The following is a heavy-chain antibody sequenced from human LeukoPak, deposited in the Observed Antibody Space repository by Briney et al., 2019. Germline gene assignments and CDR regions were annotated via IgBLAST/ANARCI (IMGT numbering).Heavy chain of an antibody. CDR2: IKQDESER. D-gene: IGHD1-26*01. V-gene: IGHV3-7*04. CDR3: AKDTVGVLDY. J-gene: IGHJ4*02. CDR1: GFALSSSW. Sequence: GGSLRLSCAAPGFALSSSWMSWVRQAPGKGLEWEANIKQDESERHYVDSVKGRFTISRDNAKNSLYLQMNSLRPEDTAVYYCAKDTVGVLDYWGQGILVAVSS.